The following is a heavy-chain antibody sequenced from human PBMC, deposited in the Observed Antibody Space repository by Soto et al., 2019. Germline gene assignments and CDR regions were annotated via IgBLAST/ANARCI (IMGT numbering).Heavy chain of an antibody. CDR3: ARDWGYYGSGNSRRLGFDY. V-gene: IGHV3-33*01. CDR1: GFTFSTYG. J-gene: IGHJ4*02. Sequence: GGSLRLSCAASGFTFSTYGMHWVRQAPGKGLEWVAVIWYDGSNKYYADSVKGRFTISRDNSKNTLYLQMNSLRAEDTAVYYCARDWGYYGSGNSRRLGFDYWGQGTLVTVSS. D-gene: IGHD3-10*01. CDR2: IWYDGSNK.